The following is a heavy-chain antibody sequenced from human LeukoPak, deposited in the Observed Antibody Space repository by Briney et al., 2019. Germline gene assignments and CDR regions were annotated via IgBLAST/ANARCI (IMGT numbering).Heavy chain of an antibody. CDR1: GGSFSNYY. CDR2: INHSGST. V-gene: IGHV4-34*01. J-gene: IGHJ6*03. CDR3: AREAATEPHYYYYMDV. D-gene: IGHD1-14*01. Sequence: PSETLSLTCAVYGGSFSNYYWSWIRQSPGKGLEWIGEINHSGSTYYNPPLKSRVTMSVDTSKNQFSLNLSSVTAADTAVYYCAREAATEPHYYYYMDVWGKGTTVTVSS.